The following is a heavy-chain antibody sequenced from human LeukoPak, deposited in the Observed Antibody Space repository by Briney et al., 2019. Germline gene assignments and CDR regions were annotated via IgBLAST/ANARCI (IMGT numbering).Heavy chain of an antibody. Sequence: GGSLRLSCAASGFTFSSYSMNWVRQAPGKGLEWVSSISSSSSYIYYADSVKGRFTISRDNAKNSLYLQMNSLRAEDTAVYYCARVEYYGSGSYPYYFDYWGQGTLVTVSS. CDR2: ISSSSSYI. J-gene: IGHJ4*02. CDR3: ARVEYYGSGSYPYYFDY. D-gene: IGHD3-10*01. V-gene: IGHV3-21*01. CDR1: GFTFSSYS.